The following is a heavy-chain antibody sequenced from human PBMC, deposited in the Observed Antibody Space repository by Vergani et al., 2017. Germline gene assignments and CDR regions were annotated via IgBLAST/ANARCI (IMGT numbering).Heavy chain of an antibody. J-gene: IGHJ4*02. Sequence: EVQVVESGGGLIKPGGSLRLSCVVSGITFKNAWINWVRQAPGKGLEWIGFIRSKTYGATTEYAASVRGRFTISRDDSKGIAYLQMSSLKKEDTAVYRCAVXIYDYGGSRDFDYWGQGTLVVVSS. D-gene: IGHD4-23*01. CDR2: IRSKTYGATT. CDR1: GITFKNAW. V-gene: IGHV3-49*02. CDR3: AVXIYDYGGSRDFDY.